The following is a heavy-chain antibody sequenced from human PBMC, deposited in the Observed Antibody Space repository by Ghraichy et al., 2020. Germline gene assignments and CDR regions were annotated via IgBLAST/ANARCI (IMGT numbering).Heavy chain of an antibody. D-gene: IGHD2-2*01. J-gene: IGHJ6*02. Sequence: ASVKVSCKASGYTFTSYGISWVRQAPGQGLEWMGWISAYNGNTNYAQKLQGRVTMTTDTSTSTAYMELRSLRSDDTAVYYCARESLPAAFYYYYYGMDVWGQGTTFTVSS. CDR2: ISAYNGNT. CDR1: GYTFTSYG. V-gene: IGHV1-18*04. CDR3: ARESLPAAFYYYYYGMDV.